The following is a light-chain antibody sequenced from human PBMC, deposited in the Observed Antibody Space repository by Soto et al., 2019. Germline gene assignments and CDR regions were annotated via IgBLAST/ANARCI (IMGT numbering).Light chain of an antibody. J-gene: IGKJ2*01. CDR1: QSVDTM. CDR2: ETS. CDR3: QVRSDWPPFKYT. Sequence: EIVLTQSPATLSLSAGERVTLSCRSSQSVDTMVAWYQQQVGRTPRLLIYETSSRATGVPARFSGSGSGTAFTLTIIRLEPEDFAIYFCQVRSDWPPFKYTFGQGTKLEVK. V-gene: IGKV3-11*01.